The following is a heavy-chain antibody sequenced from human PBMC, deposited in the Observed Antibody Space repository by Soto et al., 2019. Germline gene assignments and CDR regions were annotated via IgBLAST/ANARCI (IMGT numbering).Heavy chain of an antibody. D-gene: IGHD3-22*01. Sequence: EVQLLESGGGLVQPGGSLRLSCAASGFTFSSYAMSWVRQAPGKGLEWVSAISGSGGSTYYADSVKGRFTISRDNSKNRLYLQMNSLRAEDTAVYYCAKDWALYYYDSSGYMGPGWYFDLWGRGTLVTVSS. CDR3: AKDWALYYYDSSGYMGPGWYFDL. J-gene: IGHJ2*01. CDR2: ISGSGGST. CDR1: GFTFSSYA. V-gene: IGHV3-23*01.